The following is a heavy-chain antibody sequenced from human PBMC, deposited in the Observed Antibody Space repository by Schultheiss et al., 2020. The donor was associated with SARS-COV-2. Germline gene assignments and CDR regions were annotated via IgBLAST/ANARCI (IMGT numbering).Heavy chain of an antibody. Sequence: GGSLRLSCAASGFTFSSYWMHWVRQAPGKGLVWVSRINSDGSSTSYADSVKGRFTISRDNAKNTLYLQMNSLRAEDTAVYYCAKDELGAAAAGSHLDYWGQGTLVTVSS. J-gene: IGHJ4*02. CDR1: GFTFSSYW. D-gene: IGHD6-13*01. CDR2: INSDGSST. CDR3: AKDELGAAAAGSHLDY. V-gene: IGHV3-74*01.